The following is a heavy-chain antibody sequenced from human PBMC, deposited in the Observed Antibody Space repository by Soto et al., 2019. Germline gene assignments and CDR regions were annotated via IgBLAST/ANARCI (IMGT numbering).Heavy chain of an antibody. D-gene: IGHD5-12*01. CDR1: GFTFSDCS. J-gene: IGHJ6*02. CDR2: TSYNGNNK. CDR3: AKDIKCEDFTYGYLYYGMDV. V-gene: IGHV3-30*18. Sequence: GGSLRLSCAASGFTFSDCSMHWVRQAPGKGLEWVASTSYNGNNKNYGDSVKGRFTISRDNSKNTLHLQMITLRPEDTAVYYCAKDIKCEDFTYGYLYYGMDVWGQGTTVTVSS.